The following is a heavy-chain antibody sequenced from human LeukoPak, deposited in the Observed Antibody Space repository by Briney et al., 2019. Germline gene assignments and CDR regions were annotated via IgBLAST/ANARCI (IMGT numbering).Heavy chain of an antibody. J-gene: IGHJ4*02. Sequence: GGSLRLSCAASGFTFSSYGMHWVRQAPGKGLEWVSVIYSGGSTYYADSVKGRFTISRDNSKNTLYLQMNSLRAEDTAVYYCARDCSSTSCYDYWGQGTLVTVSS. CDR3: ARDCSSTSCYDY. V-gene: IGHV3-53*01. CDR2: IYSGGST. CDR1: GFTFSSYG. D-gene: IGHD2-2*01.